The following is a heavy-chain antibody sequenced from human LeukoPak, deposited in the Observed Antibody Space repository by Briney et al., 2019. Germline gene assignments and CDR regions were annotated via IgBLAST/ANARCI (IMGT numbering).Heavy chain of an antibody. CDR2: IRYDGSNK. Sequence: GSLRLSCASSGFTFSSYGMHWVRQAPGKGLGWVAFIRYDGSNKYYADSVKGRFTIPRDNSKNTLYLQMNSLRAEDAAVYYCAEDKTPPLRPAWRYYFDYWGRGHLVTVTS. J-gene: IGHJ4*02. V-gene: IGHV3-30*02. D-gene: IGHD3-3*01. CDR3: AEDKTPPLRPAWRYYFDY. CDR1: GFTFSSYG.